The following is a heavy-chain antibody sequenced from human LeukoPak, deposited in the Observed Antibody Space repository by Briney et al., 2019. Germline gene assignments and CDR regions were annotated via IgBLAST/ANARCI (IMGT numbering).Heavy chain of an antibody. CDR3: ARHYGP. CDR2: IYYNGNT. D-gene: IGHD3-16*01. V-gene: IGHV4-59*01. Sequence: SETLSLTCSVSDGSINSYYWNWIRRPPGKGLEWIGYIYYNGNTNYSPSLKSRVTMSVDTSKNLFSLKVSSVTAADTAVYYCARHYGPWGQGTLVTVSS. CDR1: DGSINSYY. J-gene: IGHJ5*02.